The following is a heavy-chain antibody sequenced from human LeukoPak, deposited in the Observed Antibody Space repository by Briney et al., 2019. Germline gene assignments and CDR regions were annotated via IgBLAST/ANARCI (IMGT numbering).Heavy chain of an antibody. V-gene: IGHV4-61*02. Sequence: SETLSLTCTVSGGSISSGSYYWSWIRQPAGKGLEWIGRIYTSGSTNYNPPLKSRVTISVDTSKNQFSLKLSSVTAADTAVYYCARGYYDFWSGPIKTKTRFDYWGQGTLVTVSS. CDR1: GGSISSGSYY. CDR3: ARGYYDFWSGPIKTKTRFDY. J-gene: IGHJ4*02. CDR2: IYTSGST. D-gene: IGHD3-3*01.